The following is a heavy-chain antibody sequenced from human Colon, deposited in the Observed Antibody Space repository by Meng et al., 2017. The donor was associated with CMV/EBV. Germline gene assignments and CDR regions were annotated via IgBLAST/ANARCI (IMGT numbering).Heavy chain of an antibody. V-gene: IGHV3-48*03. CDR1: GFIFSSYE. D-gene: IGHD3-3*01. CDR3: AREGPDDQDWFDP. CDR2: ISNTGRTI. Sequence: GESLKISCVGSGFIFSSYEMNWVRQAPEKGLEWISYISNTGRTIYYAESVKGRFTISRDNAKNSLYLQMNSLTPEDTAVYYCAREGPDDQDWFDPWGQGTLVTSPQ. J-gene: IGHJ5*02.